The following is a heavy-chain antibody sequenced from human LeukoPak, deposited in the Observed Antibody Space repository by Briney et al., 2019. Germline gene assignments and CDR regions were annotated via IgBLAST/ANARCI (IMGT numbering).Heavy chain of an antibody. D-gene: IGHD3-22*01. CDR2: IYTSGSA. V-gene: IGHV4-4*07. CDR1: GGSISSYY. J-gene: IGHJ4*02. Sequence: SESLSLTCTVSGGSISSYYWSWIRQPAGKGLEWIGRIYTSGSANYNPSLKSRVTMSVDTSKNQFSLKLSSVTATDTAVYYCARARADYYDSSGYYYRFDYWGQGTLVTVSS. CDR3: ARARADYYDSSGYYYRFDY.